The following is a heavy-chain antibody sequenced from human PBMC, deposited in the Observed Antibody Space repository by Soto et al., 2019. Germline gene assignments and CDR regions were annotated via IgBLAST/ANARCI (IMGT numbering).Heavy chain of an antibody. D-gene: IGHD3-10*01. CDR2: ISYDGSNK. J-gene: IGHJ4*02. CDR1: GFIFSSYG. CDR3: FYSGADGPMVRGETGPDY. Sequence: QVQLVESGGGVVQPGRSLRLSCAASGFIFSSYGMHWVRQAPGKGLEWVAVISYDGSNKYYADSVKGRFTISRDNSKNTLYLQMNSLRAEDTAVYYCFYSGADGPMVRGETGPDYWGQGTLVTVSS. V-gene: IGHV3-30*03.